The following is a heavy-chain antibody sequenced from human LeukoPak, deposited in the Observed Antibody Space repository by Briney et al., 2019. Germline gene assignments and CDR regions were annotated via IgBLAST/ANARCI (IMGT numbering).Heavy chain of an antibody. J-gene: IGHJ4*02. D-gene: IGHD4-23*01. CDR1: XXXFTXYW. CDR2: IYPGDSDT. Sequence: GESXKXXCXXXXXXFTXYWIGWVRQMPGKGLEWMGIIYPGDSDTRYSPSFQGQVTISADKSISTAYLQWSSLKASDTAMYYCASSYGGNSFDYWGQGTLVTVSS. CDR3: ASSYGGNSFDY. V-gene: IGHV5-51*01.